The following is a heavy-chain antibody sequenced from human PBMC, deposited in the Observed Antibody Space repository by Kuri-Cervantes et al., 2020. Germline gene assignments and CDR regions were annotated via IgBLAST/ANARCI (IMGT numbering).Heavy chain of an antibody. CDR1: GFTFSSYW. Sequence: ETLSLTCAASGFTFSSYWMHWVRQAPGKGLVWVSRINSDGSSTSYADSVKGRFTISRDNAKNTLYLQMNSLRAEDTAVYYCARDLRFTMVRGVIRQFDYWGQGTLVTVSS. D-gene: IGHD3-10*01. CDR2: INSDGSST. V-gene: IGHV3-74*01. J-gene: IGHJ4*02. CDR3: ARDLRFTMVRGVIRQFDY.